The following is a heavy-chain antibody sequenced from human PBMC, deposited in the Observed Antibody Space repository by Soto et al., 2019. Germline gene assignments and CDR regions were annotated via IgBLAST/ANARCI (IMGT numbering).Heavy chain of an antibody. CDR1: GGSIKSYY. V-gene: IGHV4-59*01. J-gene: IGHJ5*02. CDR2: IFYSGSI. CDR3: ARDKPVSVKITGTTSHLNNWFDP. D-gene: IGHD1-20*01. Sequence: PSETLSLTCSGSGGSIKSYYWSWIRQPPGRGLEWIVYIFYSGSIKYNPSLKSRVTISIDTSKNQFSLKLTSVTSADTAVYYCARDKPVSVKITGTTSHLNNWFDPWGQGTLVTVS.